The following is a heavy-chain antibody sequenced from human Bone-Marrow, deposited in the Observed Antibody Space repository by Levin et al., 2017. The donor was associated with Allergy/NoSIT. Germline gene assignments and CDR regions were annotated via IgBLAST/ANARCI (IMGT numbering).Heavy chain of an antibody. Sequence: HGESLKISCQASGFTLSDYWINWVRQMPGKGLEWMGRIDPYDSYTKYSPSFEGHVTFSADKSISTAYLQWSTLEASDTAIFYCTRSNISLGDAFDIWGRGTLVIVSS. V-gene: IGHV5-10-1*01. J-gene: IGHJ3*02. CDR1: GFTLSDYW. CDR2: IDPYDSYT. D-gene: IGHD2/OR15-2a*01. CDR3: TRSNISLGDAFDI.